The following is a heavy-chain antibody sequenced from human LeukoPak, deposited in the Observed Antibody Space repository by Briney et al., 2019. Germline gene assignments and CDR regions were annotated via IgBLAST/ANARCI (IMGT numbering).Heavy chain of an antibody. D-gene: IGHD1-7*01. V-gene: IGHV3-30*02. CDR1: GFTFSSSG. J-gene: IGHJ4*02. CDR3: AKDRTGTYFDY. CDR2: IRNDGTNK. Sequence: PGGPLRLPCEASGFTFSSSGMHGARKARGKGLEGVAFIRNDGTNKYYADSVKGRFTISRDNSKNTLYLQMNSLRVEDTTVYYCAKDRTGTYFDYWGQGILVTVSS.